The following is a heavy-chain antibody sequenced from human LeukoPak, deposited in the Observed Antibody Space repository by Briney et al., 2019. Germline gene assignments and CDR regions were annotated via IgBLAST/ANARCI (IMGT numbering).Heavy chain of an antibody. CDR3: ARRRYCSGGSCYSDWFDP. Sequence: GESLKISCKGSGYSFTSYWIGWVRQMPGKGLEWMGIIYPGDSDTRYSPSFQGQVTILADKSISTAYLQWSSLKASDTAMYYCARRRYCSGGSCYSDWFDPWGQGTLVTVSS. J-gene: IGHJ5*02. CDR1: GYSFTSYW. D-gene: IGHD2-15*01. CDR2: IYPGDSDT. V-gene: IGHV5-51*01.